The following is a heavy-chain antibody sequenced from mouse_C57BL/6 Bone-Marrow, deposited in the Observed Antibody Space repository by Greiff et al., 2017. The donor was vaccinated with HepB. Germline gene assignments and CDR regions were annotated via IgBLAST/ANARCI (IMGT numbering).Heavy chain of an antibody. Sequence: VQLVESGGDLVKPGGSLKLSCAASGFTFSSYGMSWVRQTPDKRLEWVATISSGGSYTYYPDSVKGRFTISRDNAKNTLYLQMSSLKSEDTAMYYCASRSSHFAYWGQGTLVTVSA. CDR3: ASRSSHFAY. V-gene: IGHV5-6*01. J-gene: IGHJ3*01. CDR1: GFTFSSYG. CDR2: ISSGGSYT. D-gene: IGHD1-1*01.